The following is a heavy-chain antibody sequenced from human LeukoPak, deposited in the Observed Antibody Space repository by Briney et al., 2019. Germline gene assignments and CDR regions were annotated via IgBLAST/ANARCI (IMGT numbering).Heavy chain of an antibody. CDR1: GGSISSYY. D-gene: IGHD1-14*01. CDR3: ASRTGRRGYFDY. CDR2: IYYSGST. V-gene: IGHV4-59*01. Sequence: SETLSLTCTVSGGSISSYYWSWIRQPPGKGLEWIGYIYYSGSTNYNPSLKSRVTISVDTSKNQFSLKLSSVTAADTAVYYCASRTGRRGYFDYWGQGTLVTVSS. J-gene: IGHJ4*02.